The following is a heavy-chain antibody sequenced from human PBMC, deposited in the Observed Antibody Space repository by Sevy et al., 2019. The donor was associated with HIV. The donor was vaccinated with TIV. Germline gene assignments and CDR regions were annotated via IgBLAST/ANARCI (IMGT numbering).Heavy chain of an antibody. CDR3: ARPSSLYYYYAMDV. CDR1: GGSIPSSSYY. Sequence: SETLSLTCTVSGGSIPSSSYYWAWLRQPPGKGLEWIGSIYYTGSTYYKPSLMSRITISADRSKNHFSLKLTSVTAADTAVYYCARPSSLYYYYAMDVWGQGTAVTVSS. CDR2: IYYTGST. J-gene: IGHJ6*02. V-gene: IGHV4-39*02.